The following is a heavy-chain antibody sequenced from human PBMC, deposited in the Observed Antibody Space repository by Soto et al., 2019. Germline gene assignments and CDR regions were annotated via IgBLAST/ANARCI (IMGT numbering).Heavy chain of an antibody. CDR2: IYKSATT. V-gene: IGHV4-30-4*01. Sequence: SETLSLTCSVSGDSISTVDYFWAWIRQPPGQALEYIGYIYKSATTYYNPSFECRVAISLDTSKSHFSLNVTSVTAADTAVYFCARGRYCLTGRCFPNWFDSWGQGTLVTVS. CDR1: GDSISTVDYF. J-gene: IGHJ5*01. D-gene: IGHD2-15*01. CDR3: ARGRYCLTGRCFPNWFDS.